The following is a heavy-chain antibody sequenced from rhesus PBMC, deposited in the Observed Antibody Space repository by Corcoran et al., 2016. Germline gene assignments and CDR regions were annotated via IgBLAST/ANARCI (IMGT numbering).Heavy chain of an antibody. CDR3: AKSVRGYWIDY. Sequence: EVQLVESGGGLAKPGGSLRLSCAASGLTFSSYGMNGVRQAPGKGLEWVSVINSGGGSTYSADSVKGRFTISRDNSKNTLSLQMNGLRAEDTAVYYCAKSVRGYWIDYWGQGVLVTVSS. CDR1: GLTFSSYG. V-gene: IGHV3S25*01. J-gene: IGHJ4*01. D-gene: IGHD5-42*01. CDR2: INSGGGST.